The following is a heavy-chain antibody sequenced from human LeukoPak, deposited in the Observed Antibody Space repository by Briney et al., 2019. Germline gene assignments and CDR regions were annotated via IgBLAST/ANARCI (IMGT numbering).Heavy chain of an antibody. CDR1: GFTFSGSA. D-gene: IGHD4-23*01. V-gene: IGHV3-73*01. CDR2: IRSKANSYAT. Sequence: GGSLRLSCAASGFTFSGSAMHWVRQASGQGLEWVGRIRSKANSYATAYAASVKGRFTISRDDSKNTAYLQMNSLKTEDTAVYYCTRRYGGNPGSNWFDPWGQGTLVTVSS. CDR3: TRRYGGNPGSNWFDP. J-gene: IGHJ5*02.